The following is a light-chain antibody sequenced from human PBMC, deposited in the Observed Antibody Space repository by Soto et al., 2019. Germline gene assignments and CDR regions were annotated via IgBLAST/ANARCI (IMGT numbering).Light chain of an antibody. J-gene: IGLJ2*01. CDR1: SSDVGAYNY. CDR3: ISYTRNSTLV. CDR2: EDS. V-gene: IGLV2-14*01. Sequence: QSVLTQPASVSGSPGQSITISCTGTSSDVGAYNYVSWYQQHPGKAPKLMIYEDSNRPSGVSHRFSGSKSGNTASLTIAGLQADDEADYYCISYTRNSTLVFGGGTKLTVL.